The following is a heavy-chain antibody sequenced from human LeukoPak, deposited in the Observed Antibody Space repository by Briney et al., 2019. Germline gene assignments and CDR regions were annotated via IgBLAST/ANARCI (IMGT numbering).Heavy chain of an antibody. CDR1: GYTFTSYY. J-gene: IGHJ4*02. CDR2: INPSGGST. CDR3: ASLGQVPYDSSGYWDY. D-gene: IGHD3-22*01. Sequence: ASVKVSCKASGYTFTSYYMHWVRQAPGQGLEWMGIINPSGGSTSYAQKFQGRVTMTRDTSTSTVYMELGSLRSEDTAVYYCASLGQVPYDSSGYWDYWGQGTLVTVSS. V-gene: IGHV1-46*01.